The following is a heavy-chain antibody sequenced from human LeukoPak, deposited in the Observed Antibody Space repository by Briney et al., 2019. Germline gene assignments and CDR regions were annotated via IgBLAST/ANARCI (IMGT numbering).Heavy chain of an antibody. CDR3: ARESIAAAGTRSLYFQH. V-gene: IGHV1-3*01. CDR2: INAGNGNT. D-gene: IGHD6-13*01. J-gene: IGHJ1*01. Sequence: ASVKVSCKASGYTFTGYYMHWVRQAPGQRLEWMGWINAGNGNTKYSQKFQGRVTITRDTSASTAYMELSSLRSEDTAVYYCARESIAAAGTRSLYFQHWGQGTLVTVSS. CDR1: GYTFTGYY.